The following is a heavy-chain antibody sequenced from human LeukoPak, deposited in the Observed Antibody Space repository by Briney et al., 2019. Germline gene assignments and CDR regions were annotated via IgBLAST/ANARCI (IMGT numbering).Heavy chain of an antibody. CDR2: ITYEGKNK. D-gene: IGHD3-16*01. CDR3: TRDQGGYYFDY. V-gene: IGHV3-30*04. Sequence: GRSLRLSCAASGFTFSSYAMHWVRQAPGKGLEWVAVITYEGKNKYYADSLKGRFTISRDTSKNTLYLQMNGLRAEDTAFYYCTRDQGGYYFDYWGQGALVTVSS. J-gene: IGHJ4*02. CDR1: GFTFSSYA.